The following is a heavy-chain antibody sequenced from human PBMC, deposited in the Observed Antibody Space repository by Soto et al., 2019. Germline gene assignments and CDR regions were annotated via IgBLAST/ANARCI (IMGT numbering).Heavy chain of an antibody. CDR3: ARVMKRYSSGWTLFN. CDR1: GYTFTGYY. J-gene: IGHJ4*02. Sequence: ASVKVSCKASGYTFTGYYMHWVRQAPGQGLEWMGWINPNSGGTNYAQKFQGRVTMTRDTSISTAYMELSRLRSDDTAVYYCARVMKRYSSGWTLFNWGQGTLVTVSS. V-gene: IGHV1-2*02. CDR2: INPNSGGT. D-gene: IGHD6-19*01.